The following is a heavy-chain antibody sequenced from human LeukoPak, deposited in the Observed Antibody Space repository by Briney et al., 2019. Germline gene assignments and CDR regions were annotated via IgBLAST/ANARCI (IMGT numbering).Heavy chain of an antibody. CDR3: AREPFIVGATKEAFDI. CDR1: GYTFTGYY. D-gene: IGHD1-26*01. Sequence: ASVKVSCKASGYTFTGYYMHWVRQAPGQGLEWMGRINPNSGGTNYAQKFQGRVTMTRDTSISTAYMELCRLRSDDTTVYYCAREPFIVGATKEAFDIWGQGTMVTVSS. J-gene: IGHJ3*02. CDR2: INPNSGGT. V-gene: IGHV1-2*06.